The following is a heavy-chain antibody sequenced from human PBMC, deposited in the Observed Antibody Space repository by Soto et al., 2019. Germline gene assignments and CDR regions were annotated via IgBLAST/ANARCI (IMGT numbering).Heavy chain of an antibody. D-gene: IGHD6-6*01. Sequence: GGSLRLSCAASGFTFSTYGMRWVRQAPGKGLEWLAVISNNGINKYYADSVKGRFTISRDNSKDTLFLQMNSLRGEDTAIYYCARVIRADSTSSNFYYYSGLDVWGQGTTVTVSS. V-gene: IGHV3-30*03. CDR1: GFTFSTYG. J-gene: IGHJ6*02. CDR2: ISNNGINK. CDR3: ARVIRADSTSSNFYYYSGLDV.